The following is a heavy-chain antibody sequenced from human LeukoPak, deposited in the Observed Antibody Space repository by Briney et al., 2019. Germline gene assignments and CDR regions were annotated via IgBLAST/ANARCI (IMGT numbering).Heavy chain of an antibody. CDR1: GGSISSSSYY. Sequence: SETLSLTCTVSGGSISSSSYYWGWIRQPPGKGLEWIGSIYYSGSAYYNPSLKSRVTISVDTSKNQFSLKLSSVTAADTAVYYCARDRSGDSTSLLDYWGQGTLVTVSS. CDR2: IYYSGSA. D-gene: IGHD6-25*01. J-gene: IGHJ4*02. V-gene: IGHV4-39*07. CDR3: ARDRSGDSTSLLDY.